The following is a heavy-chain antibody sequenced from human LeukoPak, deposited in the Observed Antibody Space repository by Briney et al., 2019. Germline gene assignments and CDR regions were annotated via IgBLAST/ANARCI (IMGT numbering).Heavy chain of an antibody. CDR3: VSPRGFSYGYFDY. CDR2: IYYSKNT. J-gene: IGHJ4*02. D-gene: IGHD5-18*01. Sequence: SETLSLTCTVSGGSISSSSAYWGWFRQPPGKGLEWLGSIYYSKNTYYNPSLKSRVTISADTSKNQFSLTLGSVSATDTAVYYCVSPRGFSYGYFDYWGQGTLVTVSS. CDR1: GGSISSSSAY. V-gene: IGHV4-39*01.